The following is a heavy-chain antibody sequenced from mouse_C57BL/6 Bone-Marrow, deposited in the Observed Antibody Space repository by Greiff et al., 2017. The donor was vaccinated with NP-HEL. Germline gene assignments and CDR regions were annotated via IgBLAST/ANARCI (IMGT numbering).Heavy chain of an antibody. V-gene: IGHV1-52*01. CDR3: ARMVTAGGYFDY. D-gene: IGHD2-2*01. CDR1: GYTLTSYW. J-gene: IGHJ2*01. Sequence: QVQLQQSGAELVRPGSSVKLSCKASGYTLTSYWMHWVKQRPIQGLEWIGNIDPSDSETHYNQKFKDKATMTADKSSSTAYMQLSSLTSEDSAVYCCARMVTAGGYFDYWGQGTTLTVSS. CDR2: IDPSDSET.